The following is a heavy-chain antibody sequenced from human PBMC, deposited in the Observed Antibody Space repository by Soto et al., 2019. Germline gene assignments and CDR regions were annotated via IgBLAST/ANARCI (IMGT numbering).Heavy chain of an antibody. Sequence: PGGSLRLSCATSGFSLRNSWMHWVRQAPGKGLLWVARVSNDGRTTWYADSVKGRFTISKDNDRNTLNLQMNSLRAEDTAVYYCAKDTLVGGHYRSYYMDVWGKGTTVTVSS. CDR3: AKDTLVGGHYRSYYMDV. CDR2: VSNDGRTT. CDR1: GFSLRNSW. V-gene: IGHV3-74*01. J-gene: IGHJ6*03. D-gene: IGHD3-16*02.